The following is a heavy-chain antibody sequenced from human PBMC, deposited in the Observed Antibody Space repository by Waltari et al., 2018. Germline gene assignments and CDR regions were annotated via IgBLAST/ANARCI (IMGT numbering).Heavy chain of an antibody. V-gene: IGHV5-51*01. Sequence: EVQLLQSGAEVKKPGESRKISCKGSGYSFTSYVIGWVRQRPGKGLEWMGIIYPGASATRYSPSFQGQVTLSADKSISTAYLQWRSLKASDTAMYYCARSDSGYYYGWFDPWGQGTLVTVSS. CDR2: IYPGASAT. D-gene: IGHD3-22*01. CDR3: ARSDSGYYYGWFDP. CDR1: GYSFTSYV. J-gene: IGHJ5*02.